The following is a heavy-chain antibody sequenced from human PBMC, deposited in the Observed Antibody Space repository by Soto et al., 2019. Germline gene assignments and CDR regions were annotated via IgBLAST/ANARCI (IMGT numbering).Heavy chain of an antibody. CDR2: ISSSSSYI. CDR1: GFTFSSYS. CDR3: ASLSSWHYYYYGMDV. D-gene: IGHD6-13*01. Sequence: PGGSLRLSCAASGFTFSSYSMNWVRQAPGKGLEWVSSISSSSSYIYYADSVKGRFTISRDNAKNSLYLQMNSLRAEDTAVYYCASLSSWHYYYYGMDVWGQGTTVTVSS. J-gene: IGHJ6*02. V-gene: IGHV3-21*01.